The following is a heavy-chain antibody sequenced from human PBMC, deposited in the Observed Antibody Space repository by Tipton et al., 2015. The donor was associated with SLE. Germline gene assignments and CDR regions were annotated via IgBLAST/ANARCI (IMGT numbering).Heavy chain of an antibody. Sequence: TLSLTCAVSGYSISSAYYWGWIRQPPGKGLEWIGTVYYSESTYYNPSLESRVTISLDTSKNQFSLKLSSVTAADTAVYYCARHDGWSEYNYMDVWGKGTTVTLSS. CDR2: VYYSEST. J-gene: IGHJ6*03. D-gene: IGHD6-19*01. CDR3: ARHDGWSEYNYMDV. CDR1: GYSISSAYY. V-gene: IGHV4-38-2*01.